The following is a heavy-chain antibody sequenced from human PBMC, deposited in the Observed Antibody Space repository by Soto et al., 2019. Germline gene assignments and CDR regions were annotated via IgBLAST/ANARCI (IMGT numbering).Heavy chain of an antibody. CDR2: ISGSGGST. CDR1: GFTFSSYA. J-gene: IGHJ5*02. CDR3: AKDMSESRSRYLVSWFDP. V-gene: IGHV3-23*01. Sequence: GGSLRLSCAASGFTFSSYAMSWVRQAPGKGLEWVSAISGSGGSTYYADSVKGRFTISRDNSKNTLYLQMNSLRAEDTAVYYCAKDMSESRSRYLVSWFDPWGQGTLVTVSS. D-gene: IGHD6-13*01.